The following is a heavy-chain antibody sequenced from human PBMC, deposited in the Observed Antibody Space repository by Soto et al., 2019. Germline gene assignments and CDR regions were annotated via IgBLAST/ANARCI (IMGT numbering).Heavy chain of an antibody. CDR2: ISGDGPNK. D-gene: IGHD3-3*01. V-gene: IGHV3-23*01. CDR1: GFTFRKYA. Sequence: EVQLLESGGGLVQPGGSLRLSCEASGFTFRKYAMSWVRQAPGKGLEWVSTISGDGPNKYYADSVKGRSTTSRDNSQNTLYLQMNSLRGEDSALFSCTKENDDLWQAVADSWGQGTLVTVSS. J-gene: IGHJ4*02. CDR3: TKENDDLWQAVADS.